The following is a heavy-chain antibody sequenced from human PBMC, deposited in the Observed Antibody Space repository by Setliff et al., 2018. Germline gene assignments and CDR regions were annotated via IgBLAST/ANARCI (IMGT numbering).Heavy chain of an antibody. CDR1: GYSFTNYW. Sequence: GESLTLSCKGSGYSFTNYWIGWVRQMPGKGLEWMGIIYPGDSDTRYSPSFQGQVTISADKSISTAYLQWSSLKASDTAMYYCARQTIFGSDAFDIWGQGTMVTVS. J-gene: IGHJ3*02. D-gene: IGHD3-3*01. CDR3: ARQTIFGSDAFDI. V-gene: IGHV5-51*01. CDR2: IYPGDSDT.